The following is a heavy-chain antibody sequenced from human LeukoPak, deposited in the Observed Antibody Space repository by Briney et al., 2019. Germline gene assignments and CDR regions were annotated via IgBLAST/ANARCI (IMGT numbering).Heavy chain of an antibody. D-gene: IGHD3-3*01. CDR1: GGSISSYY. V-gene: IGHV4-34*01. CDR2: INHSGST. CDR3: ARGAYDFWSGYPSS. J-gene: IGHJ5*02. Sequence: SETLSLTCTVSGGSISSYYWSWIRQPPGKGLEWIGEINHSGSTNYNPSLKSRVTISVDTSKNQFSLKLSSVTAADTAVYYCARGAYDFWSGYPSSWGQGTLVTVSS.